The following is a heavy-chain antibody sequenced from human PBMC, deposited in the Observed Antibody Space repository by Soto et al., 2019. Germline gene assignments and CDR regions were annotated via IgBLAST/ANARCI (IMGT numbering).Heavy chain of an antibody. Sequence: VGSQRLSCESSEFPFSCYWMILVRHTRGKGLEWVASIKEDGGEKNYLDSAKGRFTISRDNAKNSLYLQMNSLRVEDTAVYYCASRTLISGSPIPFHYWGQGTLVTVSS. J-gene: IGHJ4*02. CDR1: EFPFSCYW. D-gene: IGHD3-10*01. CDR2: IKEDGGEK. V-gene: IGHV3-7*01. CDR3: ASRTLISGSPIPFHY.